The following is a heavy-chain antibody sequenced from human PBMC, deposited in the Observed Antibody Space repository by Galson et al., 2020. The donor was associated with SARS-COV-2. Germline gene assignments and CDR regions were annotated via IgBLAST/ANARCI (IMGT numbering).Heavy chain of an antibody. D-gene: IGHD3-10*01. CDR3: ARDLYVYSNIYVYGSGEIHYGMDV. CDR2: INPSGGDT. V-gene: IGHV1-46*01. CDR1: GYTFTSYQ. J-gene: IGHJ6*02. Sequence: ASVKVSCKASGYTFTSYQIHWVRQAPGQGLEWVGTINPSGGDTTHAQKFQGRVTMTRDTSTDIVFLELSSLRSEDTAVYYCARDLYVYSNIYVYGSGEIHYGMDVWGQGTAVTVSS.